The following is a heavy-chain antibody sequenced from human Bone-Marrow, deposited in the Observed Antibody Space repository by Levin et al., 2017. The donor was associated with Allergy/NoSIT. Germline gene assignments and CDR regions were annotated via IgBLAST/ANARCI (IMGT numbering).Heavy chain of an antibody. D-gene: IGHD3-3*01. CDR2: IKQDGSEK. CDR3: ERDAYTIFGAPDY. V-gene: IGHV3-7*01. CDR1: GFTFSDYW. J-gene: IGHJ4*02. Sequence: GGSLRLSCAASGFTFSDYWMSWVRQAPGKGLEWVANIKQDGSEKNYVDSVKGRFTISRDNAETSLDLQMSALRVEDTAVYYCERDAYTIFGAPDYWGQGVLVTVSS.